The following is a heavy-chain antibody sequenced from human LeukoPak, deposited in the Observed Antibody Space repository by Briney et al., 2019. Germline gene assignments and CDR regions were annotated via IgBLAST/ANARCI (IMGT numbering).Heavy chain of an antibody. Sequence: SETLSLTCTVSGGSISRYYWSWIRQPAGKGLEWIGRIYHSGSTYYNPSLKSRVTISVDTSKNQFSLKLSSVTAADTAVYYCANSVGQYGGNGNWFDPWGQGTLVTVSS. CDR2: IYHSGST. CDR1: GGSISRYY. CDR3: ANSVGQYGGNGNWFDP. J-gene: IGHJ5*02. V-gene: IGHV4-59*05. D-gene: IGHD4-23*01.